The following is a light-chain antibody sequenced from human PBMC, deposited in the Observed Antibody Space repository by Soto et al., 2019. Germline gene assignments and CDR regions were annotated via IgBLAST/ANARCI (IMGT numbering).Light chain of an antibody. CDR2: DAS. CDR1: QSISSY. J-gene: IGKJ3*01. V-gene: IGKV3-11*01. Sequence: EIVLTQSPATLSLSPGERATLSCRASQSISSYLAWYQQKPGQAPRLLIYDASNRATGVPARFGGSGSGTDFTLTISSLEPEDVAVYYGQQRSTWPAFGPGTKVDIK. CDR3: QQRSTWPA.